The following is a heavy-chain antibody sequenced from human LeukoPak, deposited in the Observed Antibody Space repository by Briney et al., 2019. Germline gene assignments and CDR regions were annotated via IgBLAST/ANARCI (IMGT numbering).Heavy chain of an antibody. D-gene: IGHD4-17*01. CDR2: SSDKGNSYTT. CDR3: ARGKYGDYDWYLDL. V-gene: IGHV3-72*01. CDR1: GSTFSDHY. J-gene: IGHJ2*01. Sequence: PGGSLRLSCAASGSTFSDHYIDWVRQAPGKGLEWVGRSSDKGNSYTTAYAASVRGRFTISRDDSKNSLYLQMNSLRAEDTAVYYCARGKYGDYDWYLDLWGRGTLVTVSS.